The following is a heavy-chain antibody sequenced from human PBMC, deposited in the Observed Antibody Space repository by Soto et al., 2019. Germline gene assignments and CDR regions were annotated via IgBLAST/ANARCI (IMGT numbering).Heavy chain of an antibody. V-gene: IGHV3-48*01. CDR3: VTLARGKFDY. CDR1: GLSLYNYA. Sequence: GGSLRLSCAASGLSLYNYAMDWVRQAPGQGLEWVSYISLSSANIHYADSVRGRFTVSRDNAKNKLYLQMDSLRAEDTAVYYCVTLARGKFDYWGQGNLVTVSS. D-gene: IGHD1-26*01. CDR2: ISLSSANI. J-gene: IGHJ4*02.